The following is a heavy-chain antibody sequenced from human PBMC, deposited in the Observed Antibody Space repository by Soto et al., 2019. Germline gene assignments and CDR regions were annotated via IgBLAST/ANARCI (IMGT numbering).Heavy chain of an antibody. CDR2: VYYSGST. V-gene: IGHV4-30-4*01. CDR1: GDSINNNDYY. Sequence: SETLSLTCTVSGDSINNNDYYWNWIRQTPGKGLEWIGYVYYSGSTYYIPSLKSRLSMSVDTSKNQFSLKLSSVTAADTAIYYCARMSYYYDKWYFDLWGRGTLVTV. D-gene: IGHD3-22*01. J-gene: IGHJ2*01. CDR3: ARMSYYYDKWYFDL.